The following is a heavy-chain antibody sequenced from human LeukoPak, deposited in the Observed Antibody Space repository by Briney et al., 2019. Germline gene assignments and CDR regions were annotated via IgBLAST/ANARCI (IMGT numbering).Heavy chain of an antibody. CDR3: ARDPRYLVRGVVIDAFDI. CDR1: GGSISSSSYY. D-gene: IGHD3-10*01. CDR2: IYYSGST. J-gene: IGHJ3*02. V-gene: IGHV4-39*02. Sequence: SETLSLTCTVSGGSISSSSYYWGWIRQPPGKGLEWIGSIYYSGSTYYNPSLKSRVTISVDTSKNQFSLKLSSVTAADTAVYYCARDPRYLVRGVVIDAFDIWGPGTRVTVSS.